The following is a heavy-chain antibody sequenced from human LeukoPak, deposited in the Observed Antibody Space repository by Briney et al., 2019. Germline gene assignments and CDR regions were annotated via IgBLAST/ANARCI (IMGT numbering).Heavy chain of an antibody. CDR1: GFTFSSYA. Sequence: PGGSLRLSCAASGFTFSSYAMSWVRQAPGKGLEWVSAISGSGGSTYYADSVKGRFTISRDNSKNTLYLQMNSLRAEDTAVYYCAKGPDSSGYYYYRDAFDIWGQGTMVTVSS. CDR3: AKGPDSSGYYYYRDAFDI. J-gene: IGHJ3*02. CDR2: ISGSGGST. D-gene: IGHD3-22*01. V-gene: IGHV3-23*01.